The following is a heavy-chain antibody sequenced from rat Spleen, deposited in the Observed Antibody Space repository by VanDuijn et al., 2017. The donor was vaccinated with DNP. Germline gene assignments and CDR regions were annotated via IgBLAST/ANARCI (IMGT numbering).Heavy chain of an antibody. V-gene: IGHV5-22*01. CDR2: IGSAAYAP. Sequence: EVQLVESGGGLVPPGRSLKLSCAASGFTFSDYDMAWVRQAPAKGLEWVAYIGSAAYAPYYGDSVKGRFTISRDNAKSTLYLQMNSLRSEDMATYYCVRWNSGHFDYWGQGVMVTVSS. CDR3: VRWNSGHFDY. D-gene: IGHD4-3*01. CDR1: GFTFSDYD. J-gene: IGHJ2*01.